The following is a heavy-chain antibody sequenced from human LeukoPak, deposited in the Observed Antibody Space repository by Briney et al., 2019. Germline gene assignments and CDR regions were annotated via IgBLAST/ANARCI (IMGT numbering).Heavy chain of an antibody. CDR2: VSNGGRT. V-gene: IGHV3-23*01. CDR3: AKESPYAVGLTGRVYYFDY. J-gene: IGHJ4*02. D-gene: IGHD1-26*01. CDR1: GFTFSSYA. Sequence: PGGSLRLSCAASGFTFSSYAISWVRQAPGKGLEWVSAVSNGGRTYYADSVKGRFTISRDNSKSTIHLQVNSLRAEDTAVYYCAKESPYAVGLTGRVYYFDYWGQGALVSVSS.